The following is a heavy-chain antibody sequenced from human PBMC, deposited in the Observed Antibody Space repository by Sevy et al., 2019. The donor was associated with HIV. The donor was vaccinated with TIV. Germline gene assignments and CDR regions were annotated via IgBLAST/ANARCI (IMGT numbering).Heavy chain of an antibody. Sequence: GGSLRLSCAASGFTFSSFFMSWFRQAPGKGLEWVANIKQDGSEKYYVDSVKGRFTISRDNARNSVYLQMNSLRAEDTGVYYCARDLTAPYYYYGMDVWGQGTMVTVSS. D-gene: IGHD1-20*01. J-gene: IGHJ6*02. CDR2: IKQDGSEK. V-gene: IGHV3-7*01. CDR3: ARDLTAPYYYYGMDV. CDR1: GFTFSSFF.